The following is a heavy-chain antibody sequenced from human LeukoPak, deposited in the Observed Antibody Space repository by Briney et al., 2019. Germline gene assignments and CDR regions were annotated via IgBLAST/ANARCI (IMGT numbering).Heavy chain of an antibody. D-gene: IGHD6-6*01. CDR2: IYYSGST. CDR3: ARAAHRSQNLDY. Sequence: SQTLSLTCTVSGGSISSGDYYWSWIRQPPGKGLEWIGYIYYSGSTYYNPSLKSRVTTSVDTSKNQFSLKLSSVTAADTAVYYCARAAHRSQNLDYWGQGTLVTVSS. V-gene: IGHV4-30-4*08. CDR1: GGSISSGDYY. J-gene: IGHJ4*02.